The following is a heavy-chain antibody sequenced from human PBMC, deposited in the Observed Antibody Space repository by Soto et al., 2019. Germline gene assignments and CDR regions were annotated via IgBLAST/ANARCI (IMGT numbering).Heavy chain of an antibody. CDR3: AREWGSSSSGLFDP. D-gene: IGHD6-6*01. CDR1: GFTFSSYA. CDR2: ISYDGSNK. J-gene: IGHJ5*02. V-gene: IGHV3-30-3*01. Sequence: PGGSLRLSCAASGFTFSSYAMHWVRQDPGKGLEWVAVISYDGSNKYYADSVKGRFTISRDNSKNTLYLQMNSLRAEDTAVYYCAREWGSSSSGLFDPWGQGTLVTVSS.